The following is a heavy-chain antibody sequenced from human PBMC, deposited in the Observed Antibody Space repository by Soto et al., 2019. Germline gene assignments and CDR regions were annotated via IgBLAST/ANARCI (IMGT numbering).Heavy chain of an antibody. CDR1: GYTFTSYD. V-gene: IGHV1-8*01. Sequence: ASVKVSCKASGYTFTSYDINWVRQATGQGLEWMGWMNPNSGNTGYAQKFQGRVTMTRNTSISTAYMELSSLRSEDTAVYYCARVEGDSYYYYMDVWGKATTVTVSS. CDR2: MNPNSGNT. CDR3: ARVEGDSYYYYMDV. J-gene: IGHJ6*03. D-gene: IGHD1-1*01.